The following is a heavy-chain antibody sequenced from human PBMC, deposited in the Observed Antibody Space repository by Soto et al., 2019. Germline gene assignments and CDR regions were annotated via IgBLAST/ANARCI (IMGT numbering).Heavy chain of an antibody. D-gene: IGHD6-19*01. CDR3: AKLMARIAVAGKLRGAFDI. CDR2: ISGSGGST. CDR1: GFTFSSYA. V-gene: IGHV3-23*01. J-gene: IGHJ3*02. Sequence: GGSLRLSCAASGFTFSSYAMSWVRQAPGKGLEWVSAISGSGGSTYYADSVKGRFTISRDNSKNTLYLQMNSLRAEDTAVYYCAKLMARIAVAGKLRGAFDIWGQGTMVTVSS.